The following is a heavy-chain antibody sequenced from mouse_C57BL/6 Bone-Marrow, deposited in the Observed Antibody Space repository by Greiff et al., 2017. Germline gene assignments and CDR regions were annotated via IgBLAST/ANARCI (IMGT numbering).Heavy chain of an antibody. CDR3: ARDYYGSSSPYYFDY. CDR2: ISDGGSYT. V-gene: IGHV5-4*01. CDR1: GFTFSSYA. J-gene: IGHJ2*01. D-gene: IGHD1-1*01. Sequence: EVHLVESGGGLVKPGGSLKLSCAASGFTFSSYAMSWVRQTPEKRLEWVATISDGGSYTYYPDNVKGRFTISRDNAKNNLYLQMSHLKSEDTAMYYCARDYYGSSSPYYFDYWGQGTTLTVSS.